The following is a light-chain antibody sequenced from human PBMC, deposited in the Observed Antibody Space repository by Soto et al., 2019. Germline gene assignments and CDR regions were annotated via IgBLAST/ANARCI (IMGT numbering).Light chain of an antibody. CDR1: QSISSY. CDR2: AAS. V-gene: IGKV1-39*01. CDR3: QQSSSTPLT. J-gene: IGKJ4*01. Sequence: DIQMTQSPSSLSASVGDRVTITCRASQSISSYLNWYQQKPGKAPKLLIYAASSLQSGVPSRFSGSGSGTDFTFTISSLQPEDFATYYCQQSSSTPLTFGGGTKVDIX.